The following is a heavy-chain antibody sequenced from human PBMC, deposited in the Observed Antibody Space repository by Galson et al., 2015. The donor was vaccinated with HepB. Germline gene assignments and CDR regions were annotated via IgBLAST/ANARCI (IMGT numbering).Heavy chain of an antibody. J-gene: IGHJ4*02. V-gene: IGHV3-23*01. CDR3: AKTSGGAARPYDY. CDR1: GFTFSSYA. D-gene: IGHD6-6*01. CDR2: ISGSRDST. Sequence: SLRLSCAASGFTFSSYAMTWVRQAPGKGLEWVSTISGSRDSTYYADSVKGRLTISRDNSKNTLYLQMNSLRPEDTAVYYCAKTSGGAARPYDYWGQGTLVTVSS.